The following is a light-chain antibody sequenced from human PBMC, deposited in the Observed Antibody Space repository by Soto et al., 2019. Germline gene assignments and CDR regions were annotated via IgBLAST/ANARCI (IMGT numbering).Light chain of an antibody. CDR2: GNS. V-gene: IGLV1-40*01. Sequence: QAVVTQPPSVSGAPGQRVTISCTGSSSNIGAGYDVHWYQQLPGTAPKLLIYGNSNRPSGVPDRFSGSKSGTSASLAITGLQAEDEADYYCCSYAGSYTWVFGGGTKVTVL. CDR1: SSNIGAGYD. CDR3: CSYAGSYTWV. J-gene: IGLJ3*02.